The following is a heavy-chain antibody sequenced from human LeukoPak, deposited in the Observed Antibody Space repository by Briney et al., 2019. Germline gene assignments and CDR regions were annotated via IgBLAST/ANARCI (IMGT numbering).Heavy chain of an antibody. D-gene: IGHD5-12*01. CDR1: GLIFSQYS. CDR3: ARDAGNSGYGCDL. CDR2: IRSSSET. V-gene: IGHV3-48*01. Sequence: GGSLRLSCAASGLIFSQYSMNWVRQAPGKGLEWVSHIRSSSETFYADSVKGRFTISRDNARISLYLQMNNLRGEDTAIYYCARDAGNSGYGCDLWGQGTLVTVSS. J-gene: IGHJ5*02.